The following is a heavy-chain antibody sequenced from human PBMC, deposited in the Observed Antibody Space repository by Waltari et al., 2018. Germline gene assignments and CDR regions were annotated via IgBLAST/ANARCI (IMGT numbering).Heavy chain of an antibody. CDR2: ISDSGVIT. CDR1: GFTFIGSA. CDR3: ARHLYSIDYLELGN. Sequence: EVHLLESGGGLAQPWGSLRLSGADPGFTFIGSALSWVRQAPGKGLEWVSGISDSGVITKYADSVKGRFTVARDNSKNTVFLQLNSLRAEDTAIYYCARHLYSIDYLELGNWGQGTLVTVSS. J-gene: IGHJ4*02. V-gene: IGHV3-23*01. D-gene: IGHD3-22*01.